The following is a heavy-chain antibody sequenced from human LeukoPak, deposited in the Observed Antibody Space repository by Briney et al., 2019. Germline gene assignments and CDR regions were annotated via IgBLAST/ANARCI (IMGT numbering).Heavy chain of an antibody. CDR1: GFTFSSYA. V-gene: IGHV3-23*01. D-gene: IGHD6-25*01. J-gene: IGHJ4*02. Sequence: GSLRLSCAASGFTFSSYAMSWVRQAPGEGLEWVSGISAGGDTTYTADSVGGRFTISGDNSNNTLYLQMNILTAEATAVYSCPAISYSGTWPVGYWGQGILVTV. CDR3: PAISYSGTWPVGY. CDR2: ISAGGDTT.